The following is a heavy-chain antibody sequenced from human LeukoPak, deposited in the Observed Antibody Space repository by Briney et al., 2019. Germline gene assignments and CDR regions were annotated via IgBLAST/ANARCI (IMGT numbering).Heavy chain of an antibody. V-gene: IGHV4-34*01. J-gene: IGHJ3*02. CDR1: GGSFSGYY. CDR3: ARGIRSFVYQLLPRIAAAAAFDI. Sequence: PSETLSLTCAVYGGSFSGYYWSWIRQPPGKGLEWIGEINHSGSTNYNPSLKSRVTISVDTSKNQFSLKLSSVTAADTAVYYCARGIRSFVYQLLPRIAAAAAFDIWGQGTMVTVSS. D-gene: IGHD6-13*01. CDR2: INHSGST.